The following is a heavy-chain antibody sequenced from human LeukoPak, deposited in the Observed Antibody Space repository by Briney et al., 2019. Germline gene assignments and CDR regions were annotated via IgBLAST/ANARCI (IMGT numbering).Heavy chain of an antibody. Sequence: PGGSLRLSCAASGFTFDTNAMSWVRQAPGKGLEWVSLISSSGDRTYYADSVKGRFTIARDNSKNTLYLQMNSLRAEDTAVYYCARPIGVMITFGGVIPFTMAQGMDVWGQGTTVTVSS. D-gene: IGHD3-16*02. V-gene: IGHV3-23*01. CDR2: ISSSGDRT. J-gene: IGHJ6*02. CDR3: ARPIGVMITFGGVIPFTMAQGMDV. CDR1: GFTFDTNA.